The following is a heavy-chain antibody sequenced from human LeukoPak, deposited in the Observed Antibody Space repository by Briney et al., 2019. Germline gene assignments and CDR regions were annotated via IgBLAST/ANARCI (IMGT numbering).Heavy chain of an antibody. Sequence: SETLSLTCTVSGGSISSGDYYWSWIRQPPGKGLEWIGYIYYSGSTYYNPSLKSRVTISVDKSKNQFSLKLSSVTAADTAVYYCASRGRGGGYWYFDLWGRGTLVTVSS. D-gene: IGHD3-10*01. J-gene: IGHJ2*01. CDR1: GGSISSGDYY. V-gene: IGHV4-30-4*08. CDR2: IYYSGST. CDR3: ASRGRGGGYWYFDL.